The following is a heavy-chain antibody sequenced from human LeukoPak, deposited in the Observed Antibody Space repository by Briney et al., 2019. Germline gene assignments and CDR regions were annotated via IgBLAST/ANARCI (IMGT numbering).Heavy chain of an antibody. V-gene: IGHV3-30*02. Sequence: GGSLRLSCAASGFTFSSYGMHWVRQAPGKGLEWVAFIRYDGSNKYYADSVKGRFTISRDNSKNTLYLQMNSLRAEDTAVYYCAKDQKYYAILTGYYPPYYFDYWGQGTLVSVSS. CDR2: IRYDGSNK. J-gene: IGHJ4*02. D-gene: IGHD3-9*01. CDR1: GFTFSSYG. CDR3: AKDQKYYAILTGYYPPYYFDY.